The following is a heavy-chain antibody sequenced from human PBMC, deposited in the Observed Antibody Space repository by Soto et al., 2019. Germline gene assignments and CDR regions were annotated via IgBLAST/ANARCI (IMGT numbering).Heavy chain of an antibody. V-gene: IGHV4-39*01. CDR2: IYYSGST. CDR3: AIDSGGYYAFDH. D-gene: IGHD3-22*01. CDR1: GGSISSSSYY. Sequence: QLHLQESGPRLVKPSETLSLTCNVSGGSISSSSYYWGWIRQPPGKGLEWIGNIYYSGSTYYNPSLTSRXTIXGXTSKNQFSLNLTSVTAADTAVYYCAIDSGGYYAFDHWGQGILVTVSS. J-gene: IGHJ5*02.